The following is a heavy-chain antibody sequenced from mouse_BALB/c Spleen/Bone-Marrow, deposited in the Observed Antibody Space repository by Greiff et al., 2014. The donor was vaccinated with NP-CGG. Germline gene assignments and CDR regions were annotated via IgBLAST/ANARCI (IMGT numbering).Heavy chain of an antibody. CDR2: IRNKANGYTT. D-gene: IGHD2-3*01. CDR3: ARYDVYYYFDY. Sequence: VQLKESGGGLVQPGGSLRLSCATSGFTFTDYYMSWVRQPPGKALEWLGFIRNKANGYTTEYSASVKGRFTISRDNSQSILYLQKNTLRAEDSATYYCARYDVYYYFDYWGQGTTLTVSS. V-gene: IGHV7-3*02. CDR1: GFTFTDYY. J-gene: IGHJ2*01.